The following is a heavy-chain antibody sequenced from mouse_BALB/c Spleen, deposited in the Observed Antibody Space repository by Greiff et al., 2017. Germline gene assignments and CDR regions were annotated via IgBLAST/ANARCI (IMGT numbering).Heavy chain of an antibody. CDR1: GFSLTSYG. CDR2: IWAGGST. V-gene: IGHV2-9*02. CDR3: ARERAGYPWFAY. J-gene: IGHJ3*01. Sequence: VKLMESGPGLVAPSQSLSITCTVSGFSLTSYGVHWVRQPPGKGLEWLGVIWAGGSTNYNSALMSRLSISKDNSKSQVFLKMNSLQTDDTAMYYCARERAGYPWFAYWGQGTLVTVSA. D-gene: IGHD3-3*01.